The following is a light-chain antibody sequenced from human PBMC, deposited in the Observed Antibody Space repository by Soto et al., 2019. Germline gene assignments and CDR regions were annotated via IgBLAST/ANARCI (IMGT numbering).Light chain of an antibody. J-gene: IGKJ1*01. CDR1: QSVSSD. CDR3: QQRSNWPKT. V-gene: IGKV3-11*01. CDR2: HAS. Sequence: EIVLTQSPATLSLSPGGRATLSCRASQSVSSDLPWYQQKPGQAPRLLIYHASNRATGIPARFSGSGSGTDFTLTISSLEPEDFAVYYCQQRSNWPKTFGQGTKVDIK.